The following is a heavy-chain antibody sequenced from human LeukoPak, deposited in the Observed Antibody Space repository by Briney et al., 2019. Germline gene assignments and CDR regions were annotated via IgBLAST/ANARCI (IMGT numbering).Heavy chain of an antibody. Sequence: GGSLRLSCAASGFTFSSYAMHWVRQAPGKGLEWVAVISYDGSNKYYADSVKGRFTISRDNSKNTLYLQMNSLRAEDTAVYYCARDTGERGHSYGPGGYWGQGTLVTVSS. J-gene: IGHJ4*02. V-gene: IGHV3-30*01. CDR3: ARDTGERGHSYGPGGY. D-gene: IGHD5-18*01. CDR1: GFTFSSYA. CDR2: ISYDGSNK.